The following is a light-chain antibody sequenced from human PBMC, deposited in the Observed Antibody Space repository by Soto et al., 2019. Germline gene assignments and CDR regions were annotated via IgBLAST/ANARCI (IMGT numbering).Light chain of an antibody. Sequence: FMLTQPHSVSESPGKTVTISCTRSSGSIASNYVQWYQQRPGSAPTTVIYEDNQRPSGVPDRFSGSIDSSSNSASLTISGLKTEDAADYYCQSYDSSNWVFGGGTKLTVL. V-gene: IGLV6-57*03. CDR1: SGSIASNY. CDR3: QSYDSSNWV. CDR2: EDN. J-gene: IGLJ3*02.